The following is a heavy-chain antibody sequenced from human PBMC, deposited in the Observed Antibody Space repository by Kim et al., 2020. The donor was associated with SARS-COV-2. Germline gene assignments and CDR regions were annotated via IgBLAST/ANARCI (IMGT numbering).Heavy chain of an antibody. Sequence: GGSLRLSCAASGFIFSNYWMHWVRQAPGKGLVWVSRIKSDGITTTYADSVKGRFTISRDNAENTVYLQMNSLTAEDTALYYCARGLESNGQVINYWGQG. CDR1: GFIFSNYW. CDR2: IKSDGITT. J-gene: IGHJ4*02. CDR3: ARGLESNGQVINY. D-gene: IGHD3-22*01. V-gene: IGHV3-74*01.